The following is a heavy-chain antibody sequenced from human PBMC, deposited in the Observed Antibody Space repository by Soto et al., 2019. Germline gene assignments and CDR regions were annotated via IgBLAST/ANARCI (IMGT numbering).Heavy chain of an antibody. CDR1: GFSLTTRGMG. Sequence: QITLKESGPTLVEPTQTLTVTCTFSGFSLTTRGMGVGWIRQPPGKALEWLAFGYWDDDRRYRPSLRSRLRVTEDTSKNQVDLTMTNMDSGDTATYYCAHTYYSGSGTFYFDFWGQGILVTVSS. CDR2: GYWDDDR. J-gene: IGHJ4*02. CDR3: AHTYYSGSGTFYFDF. D-gene: IGHD3-10*01. V-gene: IGHV2-5*02.